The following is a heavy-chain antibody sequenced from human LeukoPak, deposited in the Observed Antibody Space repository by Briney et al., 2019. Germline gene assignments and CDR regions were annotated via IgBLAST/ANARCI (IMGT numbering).Heavy chain of an antibody. D-gene: IGHD6-19*01. CDR3: ATGYSAWSFGY. CDR1: GVTFSSYA. J-gene: IGHJ4*02. Sequence: GGSLRLSCAASGVTFSSYAMYWVRQAPGKGLDWVAVISYDGSNKYYADSVKGRFTISRDNSKNTLYLQMNSLRAEDTAMYFCATGYSAWSFGYWGQRTLVTVSS. V-gene: IGHV3-30-3*01. CDR2: ISYDGSNK.